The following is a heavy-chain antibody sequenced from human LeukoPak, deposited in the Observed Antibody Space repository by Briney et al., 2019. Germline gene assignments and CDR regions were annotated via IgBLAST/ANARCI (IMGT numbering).Heavy chain of an antibody. CDR2: VFYSGNT. J-gene: IGHJ4*02. V-gene: IGHV4-59*08. CDR1: GGSLTGYF. D-gene: IGHD2/OR15-2a*01. CDR3: ARQGTIIYAYFDY. Sequence: SETLSLTCTVSGGSLTGYFWSWIRQPPGKGLEWLGYVFYSGNTRYNPSLESRVTTSADTSKNQFSLRLTSVAAADTAVYYCARQGTIIYAYFDYWSQGTLVTASS.